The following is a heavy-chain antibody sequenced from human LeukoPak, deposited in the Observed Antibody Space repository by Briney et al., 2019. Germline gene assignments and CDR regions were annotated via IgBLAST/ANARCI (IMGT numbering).Heavy chain of an antibody. V-gene: IGHV3-33*06. CDR2: IWYDGSNK. CDR3: AKKRGHSENGGYFDL. D-gene: IGHD1-26*01. J-gene: IGHJ2*01. CDR1: GFTFSTYG. Sequence: GGSLRLSCAASGFTFSTYGMHWVRQAPGKGLEWVAVIWYDGSNKYYADSVKGRFTISRDNSKNTLFLQMNSLRAEDTAVYYCAKKRGHSENGGYFDLWGRGTLVTVSS.